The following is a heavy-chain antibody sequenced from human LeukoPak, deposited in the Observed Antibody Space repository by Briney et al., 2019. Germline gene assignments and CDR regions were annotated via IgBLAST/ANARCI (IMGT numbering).Heavy chain of an antibody. CDR2: IKPDGSEK. D-gene: IGHD1-26*01. CDR1: AFTFRTYW. Sequence: GGSLRLSCTASAFTFRTYWMSWVRQAPGKGLEWVAMIKPDGSEKYYVDSVKGLFTISRDNAKNSLYLQMSSLRAEDTAVYYCTRDTSGDTNSGPRMDVWGQGTTVTVSS. CDR3: TRDTSGDTNSGPRMDV. V-gene: IGHV3-7*05. J-gene: IGHJ6*02.